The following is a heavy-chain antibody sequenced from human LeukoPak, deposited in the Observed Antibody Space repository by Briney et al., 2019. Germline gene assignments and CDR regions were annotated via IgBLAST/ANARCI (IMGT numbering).Heavy chain of an antibody. CDR1: GFTVSSNY. V-gene: IGHV3-66*01. J-gene: IGHJ4*02. CDR2: IYSGGTT. Sequence: QPGGSLRLSCAASGFTVSSNYMSWVRQAPGKGLEWVSVIYSGGTTYYADSVKGRFTISRDNSKNTLYLQMNSLRAEDTAVYYCARGYYDIWTGYYYFDYWGQGTLVTVSS. CDR3: ARGYYDIWTGYYYFDY. D-gene: IGHD3-9*01.